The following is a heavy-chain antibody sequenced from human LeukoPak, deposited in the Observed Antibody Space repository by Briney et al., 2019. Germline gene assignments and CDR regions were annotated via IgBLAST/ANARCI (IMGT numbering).Heavy chain of an antibody. CDR2: MNPISGNT. Sequence: ASVKVSCKASGYTFTSYDINWVRQATGQGLEWMGWMNPISGNTGYAQKFQGRVTMTRNTSISTAYMELSSLRSEDTAVYYCARATPIYRLLWRCYYYGMDVWGQGTTVTVSS. D-gene: IGHD2-2*01. CDR3: ARATPIYRLLWRCYYYGMDV. CDR1: GYTFTSYD. V-gene: IGHV1-8*01. J-gene: IGHJ6*02.